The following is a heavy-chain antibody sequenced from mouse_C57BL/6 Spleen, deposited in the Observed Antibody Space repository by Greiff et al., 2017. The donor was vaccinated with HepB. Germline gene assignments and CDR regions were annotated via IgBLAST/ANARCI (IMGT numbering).Heavy chain of an antibody. J-gene: IGHJ3*01. CDR3: REKGLRRVAY. D-gene: IGHD2-2*01. CDR2: YPGSGNTY. V-gene: IGHV1-83*01. CDR1: YTFTDYYM. Sequence: VQLKESGPELVKPGASVKMSCKASGYTFTDYYMHWVKQKPGKGLEWIGEIYPGSGNTYYNEKFKGKATLTADTSSSTAYMQLSSLTSEDSAVYFCAREKGLRRVAYWGQGTLVTVSA.